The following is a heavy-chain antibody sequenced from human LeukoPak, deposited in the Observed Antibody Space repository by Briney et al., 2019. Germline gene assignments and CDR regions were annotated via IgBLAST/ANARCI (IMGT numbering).Heavy chain of an antibody. Sequence: KPSETLSLTCTVSGGSISSSSYYWGWIRQPPGKGLEWIGSIYYSGSTYYNPSLKSRVTISVDTSKNQFSLKLSSVTAADTAVYYCARSAQYYYDSSGYYCRDWGQGTLVTVSS. J-gene: IGHJ4*02. V-gene: IGHV4-39*01. CDR3: ARSAQYYYDSSGYYCRD. CDR1: GGSISSSSYY. CDR2: IYYSGST. D-gene: IGHD3-22*01.